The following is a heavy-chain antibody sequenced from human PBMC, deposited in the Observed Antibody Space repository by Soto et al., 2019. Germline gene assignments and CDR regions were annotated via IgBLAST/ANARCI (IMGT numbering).Heavy chain of an antibody. J-gene: IGHJ5*02. CDR1: GGTFSSHA. CDR3: ARGGPWNCYSLGCWSYP. CDR2: IIRIFGTA. Sequence: QVQLVQSVAEVKKPGSSVKVSCKAAGGTFSSHAISWVRQAPGQGLEWMGGIIRIFGTANYAQKFPGRGTIAAAESTSAVYMELSSLRSEDTAVYYCARGGPWNCYSLGCWSYPWVQGTVVTVSS. D-gene: IGHD2-21*02. V-gene: IGHV1-69*01.